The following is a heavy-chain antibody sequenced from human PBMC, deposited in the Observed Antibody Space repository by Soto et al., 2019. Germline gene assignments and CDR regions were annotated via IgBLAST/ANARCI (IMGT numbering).Heavy chain of an antibody. V-gene: IGHV1-69*08. CDR3: AREGYDFWSGYTLDY. Sequence: QVQLVQSGAEVKKPGSSVKVSCKASGGTFSSYTISWVRQAPGQGLEWMGRIIPILGIANYAQKFQGRVTITADKSTSTAYMELSSLRSEDTAVYYCAREGYDFWSGYTLDYWGQGTLVTVSS. J-gene: IGHJ4*02. CDR1: GGTFSSYT. CDR2: IIPILGIA. D-gene: IGHD3-3*01.